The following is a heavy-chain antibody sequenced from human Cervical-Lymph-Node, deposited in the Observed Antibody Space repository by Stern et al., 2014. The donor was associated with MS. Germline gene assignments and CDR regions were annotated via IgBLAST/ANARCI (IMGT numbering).Heavy chain of an antibody. Sequence: EVQLVQSGGALVQPGGSLRLSCAASGFTFSSSAMSWVRQAPGKGLDWVSGISGSGSSTYYADSVKGRFTISRDNSKNTLYLQMNSLRAEDTAVYYCAKDDVGEQQWLILYHFHYWGQGTLVTVSS. J-gene: IGHJ4*02. CDR2: ISGSGSST. V-gene: IGHV3-23*04. CDR1: GFTFSSSA. CDR3: AKDDVGEQQWLILYHFHY. D-gene: IGHD6-19*01.